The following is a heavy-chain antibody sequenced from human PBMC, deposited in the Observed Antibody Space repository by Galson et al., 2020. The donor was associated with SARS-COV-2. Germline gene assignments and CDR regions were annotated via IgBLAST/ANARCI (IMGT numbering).Heavy chain of an antibody. CDR3: ASLMGVYSSSKRWFDP. CDR1: GFTFSSYA. J-gene: IGHJ5*02. D-gene: IGHD6-6*01. Sequence: GESLKISCAASGFTFSSYAMHWVRQAPGKGLEWVAVISYDGSNKYYADSVKGRFTISRDNSKNTLYLQMNSLRAEDTAVYYCASLMGVYSSSKRWFDPWGQGTLVTVSS. V-gene: IGHV3-30*04. CDR2: ISYDGSNK.